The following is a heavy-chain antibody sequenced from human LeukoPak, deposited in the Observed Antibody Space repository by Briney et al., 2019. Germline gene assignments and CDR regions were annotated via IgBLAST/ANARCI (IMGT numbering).Heavy chain of an antibody. V-gene: IGHV4-34*01. Sequence: PSETLSLTCAVYGGSFSGYYWSWIRQPPGKGLEWIGEINHSGSTNYNPSLKSRVTISVDTSKNQLSLKLSSVTAADTAVYYCARAFTFTVTEPYWYFDLWGRGTLVTVSS. CDR1: GGSFSGYY. CDR3: ARAFTFTVTEPYWYFDL. CDR2: INHSGST. D-gene: IGHD4-11*01. J-gene: IGHJ2*01.